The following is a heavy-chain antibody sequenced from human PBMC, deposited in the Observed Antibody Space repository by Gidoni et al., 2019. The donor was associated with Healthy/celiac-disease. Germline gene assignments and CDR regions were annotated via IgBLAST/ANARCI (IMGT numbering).Heavy chain of an antibody. CDR2: IYYSGST. D-gene: IGHD3-16*02. Sequence: QLQLQESGPGLVKPSETLSLTCTVSGGSISSSSYYWGWIRQPPGKGLEWIGSIYYSGSTYYNPSLKSRVTISVDTSKNQFSLKLSSVTAADTAVYYCARHLLVDYDYVWGSYRYTGEADYWGQGTLVTVSS. CDR1: GGSISSSSYY. J-gene: IGHJ4*02. CDR3: ARHLLVDYDYVWGSYRYTGEADY. V-gene: IGHV4-39*01.